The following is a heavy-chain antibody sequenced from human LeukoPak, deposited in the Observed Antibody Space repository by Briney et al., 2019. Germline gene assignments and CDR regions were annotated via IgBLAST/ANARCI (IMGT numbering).Heavy chain of an antibody. CDR3: AGVVVPAAIWYAFDI. CDR2: IYHSGST. V-gene: IGHV4-38-2*01. Sequence: SETLSLTCAVSGYSISSGYYWGWIRQPPGKGLEWIGSIYHSGSTYYNPSLKSRVTISVDTSKNQFSLKLSSVTAADTAVYYCAGVVVPAAIWYAFDIWGQRTMVTVSS. J-gene: IGHJ3*02. CDR1: GYSISSGYY. D-gene: IGHD2-2*01.